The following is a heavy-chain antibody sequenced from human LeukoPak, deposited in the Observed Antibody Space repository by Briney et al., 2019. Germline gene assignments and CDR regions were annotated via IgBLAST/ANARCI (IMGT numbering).Heavy chain of an antibody. Sequence: GGSLRLSCAATGFTFSSYAMSWVRQAPGRGLEWVSGISGSGGSTNYADSVKDRFTISRDNSKNTLYLQMNSLRVEDTAMYYRAKRTVTPEIRGQGTLVTVSS. CDR1: GFTFSSYA. CDR2: ISGSGGST. CDR3: AKRTVTPEI. V-gene: IGHV3-23*01. D-gene: IGHD1-14*01. J-gene: IGHJ4*02.